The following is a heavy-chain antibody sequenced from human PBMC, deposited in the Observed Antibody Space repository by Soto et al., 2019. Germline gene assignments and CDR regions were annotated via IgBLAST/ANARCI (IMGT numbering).Heavy chain of an antibody. J-gene: IGHJ4*02. CDR3: ARFRQAGYCSSTSCYFYYFDY. V-gene: IGHV4-31*03. D-gene: IGHD2-2*01. CDR2: IYYSGST. CDR1: GGSISSGGYY. Sequence: PSETLSLTCTVSGGSISSGGYYWSWIRQHPGKGLEWIGYIYYSGSTYYNPSLKSRVTISVDTSKNQFSLKLSSVTAAVTAVYYFARFRQAGYCSSTSCYFYYFDYWGQGTLVTVSS.